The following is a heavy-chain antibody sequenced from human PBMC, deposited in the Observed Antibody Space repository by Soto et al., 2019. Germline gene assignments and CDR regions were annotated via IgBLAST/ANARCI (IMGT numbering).Heavy chain of an antibody. V-gene: IGHV1-18*01. CDR2: ISAYNGNT. Sequence: PGASVKVSCKASGYTFTSYGISWVRQAPGQGLEWMGWISAYNGNTNYAQKLQGRVTMTTDTSTSTAYMELRSLRSDDTAVYYCARDIVLVPAAKPFDYWGQGTLVTVSS. CDR3: ARDIVLVPAAKPFDY. J-gene: IGHJ4*02. D-gene: IGHD2-2*01. CDR1: GYTFTSYG.